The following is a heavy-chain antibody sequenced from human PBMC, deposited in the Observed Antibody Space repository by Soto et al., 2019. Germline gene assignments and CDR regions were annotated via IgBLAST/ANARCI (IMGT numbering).Heavy chain of an antibody. CDR3: ARCSGTILYDAFDI. V-gene: IGHV1-18*01. CDR2: ISAYNGNT. CDR1: GYTFTSYG. J-gene: IGHJ3*02. D-gene: IGHD1-1*01. Sequence: ASVKVSCKASGYTFTSYGISWVRQAPGQGLEWMGWISAYNGNTNYAQKLQGRVTMATDTSTSTAYMELRSLRSDDTAVYYCARCSGTILYDAFDIWGQGTMVTVSS.